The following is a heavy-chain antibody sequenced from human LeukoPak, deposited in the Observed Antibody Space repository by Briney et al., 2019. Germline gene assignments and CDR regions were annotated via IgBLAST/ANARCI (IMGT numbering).Heavy chain of an antibody. CDR3: AKSPSLQAFDV. Sequence: GRSLRLSCAASGFTFNSHAMHWVRHAPGKGLEWVAFISYDGDKMYYADSVKGRFTISRDNSKNTLYLQMNSLRAEDTALYYCAKSPSLQAFDVWGQGTTVSVSS. V-gene: IGHV3-30*04. CDR2: ISYDGDKM. CDR1: GFTFNSHA. J-gene: IGHJ3*01.